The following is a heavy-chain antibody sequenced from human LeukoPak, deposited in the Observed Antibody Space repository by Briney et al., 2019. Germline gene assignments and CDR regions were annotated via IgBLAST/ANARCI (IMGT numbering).Heavy chain of an antibody. CDR2: IYYSGST. CDR1: GGSISSSSYY. J-gene: IGHJ4*02. Sequence: PSETLSLTCTVSGGSISSSSYYWGWIRQPPGKGLEWIGSIYYSGSTYYNPSLKSRVTISVDTSKNQFSLKLSSVTAADTAVYYCARHLLKRWELESYFDYWGQGTLVTVSS. V-gene: IGHV4-39*07. D-gene: IGHD1-26*01. CDR3: ARHLLKRWELESYFDY.